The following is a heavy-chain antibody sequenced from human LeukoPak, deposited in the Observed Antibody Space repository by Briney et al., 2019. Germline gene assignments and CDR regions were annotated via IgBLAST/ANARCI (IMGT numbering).Heavy chain of an antibody. CDR1: GGTFSSYA. Sequence: ASVKVSCEASGGTFSSYAISWVRQAPGQGLEWMGGIIPIFGTANYAQKFQGRVTITADESTSTAYMELSSLRSEDTAVYYCAGVESRGYYYGMDVRGQGTTVTVSS. V-gene: IGHV1-69*01. CDR3: AGVESRGYYYGMDV. CDR2: IIPIFGTA. J-gene: IGHJ6*02.